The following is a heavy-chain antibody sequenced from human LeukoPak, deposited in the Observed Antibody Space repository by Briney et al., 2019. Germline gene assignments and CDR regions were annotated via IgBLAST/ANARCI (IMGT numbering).Heavy chain of an antibody. V-gene: IGHV3-48*03. CDR3: AELGITMIGGV. J-gene: IGHJ6*04. CDR2: ISSSGSTI. Sequence: PGGSLRLSCAASGFTFSSYEMNWVRQAPGKGLEWVSYISSSGSTIYYADYVKGRFTISRDNAKNSLYLQMNSLRAEDTAVYYYAELGITMIGGVWGKGTTVTISS. D-gene: IGHD3-10*02. CDR1: GFTFSSYE.